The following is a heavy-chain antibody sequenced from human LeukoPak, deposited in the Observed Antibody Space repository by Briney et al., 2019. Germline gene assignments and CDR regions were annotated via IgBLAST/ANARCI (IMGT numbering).Heavy chain of an antibody. CDR3: ARVPWGIVVVPAALGYAFDI. V-gene: IGHV1-2*02. J-gene: IGHJ3*02. D-gene: IGHD2-2*01. CDR2: ISPNSGGT. Sequence: ASVKVSCKASGYTFTGYYMHWVRQAPGQGLEWVGWISPNSGGTNYAQKFQGRVTMTRDTSISTAYMELSRMRSDDTAVYYCARVPWGIVVVPAALGYAFDIWGQGTMVTVSS. CDR1: GYTFTGYY.